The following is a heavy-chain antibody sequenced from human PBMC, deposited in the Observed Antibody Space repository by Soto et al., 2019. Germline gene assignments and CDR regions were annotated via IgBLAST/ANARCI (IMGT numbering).Heavy chain of an antibody. D-gene: IGHD2-2*01. CDR2: ISSSSSTI. V-gene: IGHV3-48*02. CDR3: ARDPRYYQLPPYFDY. CDR1: GFTFSSYS. Sequence: EVQLVESGGGLVQPGGSLRLSCAASGFTFSSYSMNWVRQAPGKGLEWVSYISSSSSTIYYADSVKGRFTISRDNAKNSRYLQMNSLRDEDTAVYYCARDPRYYQLPPYFDYWGQGTLVTVSS. J-gene: IGHJ4*02.